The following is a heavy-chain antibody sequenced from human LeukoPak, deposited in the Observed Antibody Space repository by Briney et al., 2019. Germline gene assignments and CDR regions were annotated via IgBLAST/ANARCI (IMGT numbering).Heavy chain of an antibody. Sequence: GGSLRLSCAASGFTFDDYAMHWVRQAPGKGLEWVSGISWNSGSIGYADSVKGRFTISRDNAKNSLYLQMNSLRAEDTALYYCAKDRRSSGWYNGFDYWGQGTLVTVSS. CDR2: ISWNSGSI. CDR3: AKDRRSSGWYNGFDY. V-gene: IGHV3-9*01. CDR1: GFTFDDYA. D-gene: IGHD6-19*01. J-gene: IGHJ4*02.